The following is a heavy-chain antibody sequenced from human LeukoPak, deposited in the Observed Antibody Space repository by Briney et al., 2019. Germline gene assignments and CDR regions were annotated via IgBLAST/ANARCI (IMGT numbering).Heavy chain of an antibody. Sequence: GGSLRLSCAASGFTFSSYGMHWVRQAPGKGLEGVAFIRYDGSNKYYADSVKGRFTISRDNYKNTLYLQMNSLRAEDRAVYYCAKDQRYYYDSSGYYLDYWGQGTLVTVSS. CDR1: GFTFSSYG. D-gene: IGHD3-22*01. J-gene: IGHJ4*02. CDR3: AKDQRYYYDSSGYYLDY. CDR2: IRYDGSNK. V-gene: IGHV3-30*02.